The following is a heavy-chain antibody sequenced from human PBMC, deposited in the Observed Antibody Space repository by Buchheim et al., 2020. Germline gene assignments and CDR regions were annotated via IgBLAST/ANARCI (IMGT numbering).Heavy chain of an antibody. CDR1: GFTFSDYY. J-gene: IGHJ6*02. Sequence: QVQLVESGGGLVKPGGSLRLSCAASGFTFSDYYMSWIRQAPGKGLEWISYISSSSNSIYYADSVKGRVTIYRDNAKNSLYLQMDSLRAEDTAIYYCARDVTAVLTFYYYGMDVWGQGT. CDR2: ISSSSNSI. D-gene: IGHD4/OR15-4a*01. V-gene: IGHV3-11*01. CDR3: ARDVTAVLTFYYYGMDV.